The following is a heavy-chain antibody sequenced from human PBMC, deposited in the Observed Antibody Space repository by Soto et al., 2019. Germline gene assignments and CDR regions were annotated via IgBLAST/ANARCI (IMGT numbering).Heavy chain of an antibody. V-gene: IGHV1-2*02. J-gene: IGHJ3*02. CDR3: AREYYDILTGYGGAFDI. CDR2: INPNSGGT. Sequence: GASVKVSCNASGYTFTGYYMPWVRQAPGQGLEWIGWINPNSGGTNYAQKFQGRVTMTRDTSISTAYMELSRLRSDDTAVYYCAREYYDILTGYGGAFDIWGQGTMVTVSS. D-gene: IGHD3-9*01. CDR1: GYTFTGYY.